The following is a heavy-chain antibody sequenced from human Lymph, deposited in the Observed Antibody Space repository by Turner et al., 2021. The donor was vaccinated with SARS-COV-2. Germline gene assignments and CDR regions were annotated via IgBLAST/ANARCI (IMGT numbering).Heavy chain of an antibody. CDR3: AWALYYYYGMDV. J-gene: IGHJ6*02. CDR2: ISYDGGHK. CDR1: GFTFISYG. Sequence: QVQLVESGGGVVQPGRSLRLPWAASGFTFISYGMHWVRQAPGKGLEWVAVISYDGGHKSYADSVKGRFTISRDNSKNTLYLQMISLRAEDTAVYYCAWALYYYYGMDVWGQGTTVTVSS. V-gene: IGHV3-30*03.